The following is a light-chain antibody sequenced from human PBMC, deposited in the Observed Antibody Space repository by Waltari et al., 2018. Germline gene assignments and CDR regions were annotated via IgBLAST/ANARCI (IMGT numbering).Light chain of an antibody. CDR2: VNSDGSH. CDR1: GAYSAYA. V-gene: IGLV4-69*01. CDR3: QTWGTGFQV. Sequence: LVLTQSPSASASLGASVTLPCSLPGAYSAYATAWHPLLPLKGPRYLMTVNSDGSHKKGEGISDRFSGSSSDLDRNLIISRLQADDEADYFCQTWGTGFQVFGSGTKLTVL. J-gene: IGLJ3*02.